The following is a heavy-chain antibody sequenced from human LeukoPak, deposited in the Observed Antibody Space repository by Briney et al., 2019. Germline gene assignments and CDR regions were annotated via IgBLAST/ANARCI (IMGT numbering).Heavy chain of an antibody. J-gene: IGHJ4*02. Sequence: GGSLRLSCAASGFSFSAYWMTWVSQAPGTWLEWVANINPAGTETYYVDPVKGRFTISRDNAKNLLYLQMNSLRAEDTAVYYCARFGYVAAVDLWGQGTLVTVSS. CDR2: INPAGTET. D-gene: IGHD2-15*01. CDR1: GFSFSAYW. CDR3: ARFGYVAAVDL. V-gene: IGHV3-7*01.